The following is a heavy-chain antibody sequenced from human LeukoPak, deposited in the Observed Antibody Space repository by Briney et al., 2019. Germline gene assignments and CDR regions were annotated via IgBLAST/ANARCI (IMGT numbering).Heavy chain of an antibody. CDR1: GGSISSSSYY. J-gene: IGHJ4*02. CDR3: ARHVTIFGVVHHRYYFDY. V-gene: IGHV4-39*01. D-gene: IGHD3-3*01. CDR2: IYYSGST. Sequence: SETLSLTCTVSGGSISSSSYYWGWIRQPPGKGLEWNGSIYYSGSTYYNPSLKSRVTISVDTSKNQFSLKLSSVTAADTAVYYCARHVTIFGVVHHRYYFDYWGQGTLVTVSS.